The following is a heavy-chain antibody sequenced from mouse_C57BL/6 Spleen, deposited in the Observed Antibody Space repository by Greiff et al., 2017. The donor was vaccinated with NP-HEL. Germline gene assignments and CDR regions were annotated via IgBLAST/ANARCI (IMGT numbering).Heavy chain of an antibody. V-gene: IGHV2-2*01. Sequence: VQLQQSGPGLVQPSQSLSITCTVSGFSLTSYGVHWVRQSPGKGLEWLGVIWGGGSTDYNAAFISRLSISKDNSKSQVFFKMNSLQADDTAIYYCARSYSHWYFDVWGTGTTVTVSS. J-gene: IGHJ1*03. CDR2: IWGGGST. CDR1: GFSLTSYG. CDR3: ARSYSHWYFDV.